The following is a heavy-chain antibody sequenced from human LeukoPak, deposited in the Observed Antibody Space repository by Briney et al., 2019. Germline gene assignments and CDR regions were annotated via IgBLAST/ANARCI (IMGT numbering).Heavy chain of an antibody. D-gene: IGHD3-22*01. CDR1: GITLCYYG. J-gene: IGHJ4*02. CDR3: AKRGVVIRVILVGFHKEAYYFDS. Sequence: GGSLRLSCAVSGITLCYYGMSWVRQAPGKGLEWVAGISDSGGRPNYADSVKGRFTISRDSPKNTLYLQMNSLRAEDTAVYFCAKRGVVIRVILVGFHKEAYYFDSWGQGALVTVSS. V-gene: IGHV3-23*01. CDR2: ISDSGGRP.